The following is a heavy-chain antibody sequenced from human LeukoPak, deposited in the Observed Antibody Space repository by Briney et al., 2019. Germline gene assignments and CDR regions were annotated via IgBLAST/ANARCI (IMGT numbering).Heavy chain of an antibody. D-gene: IGHD1-1*01. Sequence: ASVKVSCKASGYTFTGYYMHWVRQAPGQGLEWMGWINPNSGGTNYAQKFQGRVTMTRDTSTSTVYMELSSLRSEDTAVYYCAREGDDSAFDIWGQGTMVTVSS. V-gene: IGHV1-2*02. CDR3: AREGDDSAFDI. J-gene: IGHJ3*02. CDR1: GYTFTGYY. CDR2: INPNSGGT.